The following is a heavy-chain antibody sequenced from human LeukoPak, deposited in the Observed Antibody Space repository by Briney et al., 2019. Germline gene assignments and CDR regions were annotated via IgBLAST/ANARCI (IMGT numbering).Heavy chain of an antibody. Sequence: GGSLRLSCAASGFAFSTYGMHWVRQAPGKGLEWVAVIWYDGSIEYYAASVKGRFTISRDNSKNTLYLQMNSLRAEDTAVYYCARADYGGKPCHYTLDVWGQGTTVTVSS. CDR1: GFAFSTYG. J-gene: IGHJ6*02. V-gene: IGHV3-33*01. D-gene: IGHD4-23*01. CDR3: ARADYGGKPCHYTLDV. CDR2: IWYDGSIE.